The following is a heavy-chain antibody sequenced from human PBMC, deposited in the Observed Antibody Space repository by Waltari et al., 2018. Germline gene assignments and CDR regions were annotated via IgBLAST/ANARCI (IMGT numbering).Heavy chain of an antibody. V-gene: IGHV4-38-2*01. CDR1: GYSISSGYY. CDR3: AGRVNIVATTFDY. Sequence: QVQLQESGPGLVKPSETLSLTCAVSGYSISSGYYWGWIRQPPGKGLEWIGSIYHSGSTYYNPSLKSRVTISVDTSKNQFSLKLSSVTAADTAVYYCAGRVNIVATTFDYWGQGTLVTVSS. D-gene: IGHD5-12*01. J-gene: IGHJ4*02. CDR2: IYHSGST.